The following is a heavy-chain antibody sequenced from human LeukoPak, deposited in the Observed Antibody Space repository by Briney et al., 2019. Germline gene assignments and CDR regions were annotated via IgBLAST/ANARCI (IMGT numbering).Heavy chain of an antibody. D-gene: IGHD3-3*01. J-gene: IGHJ4*02. CDR3: AKDAYYDFWSGDYYFDY. V-gene: IGHV3-30*18. Sequence: GGSLRLSCAASGFTFSSYGMHWVRQALGKGLEWVAVISYDGSNKYYADSVKGRFTISRDNSKNTLYLQMNSLRAEDTAVYYCAKDAYYDFWSGDYYFDYWGQGTLVTVSS. CDR1: GFTFSSYG. CDR2: ISYDGSNK.